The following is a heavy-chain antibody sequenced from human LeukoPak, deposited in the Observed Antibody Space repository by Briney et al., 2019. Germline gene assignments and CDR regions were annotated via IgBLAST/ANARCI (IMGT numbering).Heavy chain of an antibody. J-gene: IGHJ4*02. CDR3: ARGPRGAKSSGWYLLGFDY. V-gene: IGHV4-34*01. D-gene: IGHD6-19*01. CDR1: GGSFSGYY. Sequence: SETLSLTCAVYGGSFSGYYWSWIRQPPGKGLEWIGEINHRGSTNYNPSLKSRVTISVDTPKNQFSLKPSSVAAADTAIYYCARGPRGAKSSGWYLLGFDYWGQGTLVTVSS. CDR2: INHRGST.